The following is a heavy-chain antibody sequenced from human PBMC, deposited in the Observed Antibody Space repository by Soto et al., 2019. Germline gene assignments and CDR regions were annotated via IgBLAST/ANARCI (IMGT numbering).Heavy chain of an antibody. CDR1: GFTFSDYY. D-gene: IGHD5-12*01. CDR3: ARDDEGGYDWTSDAFDI. V-gene: IGHV3-11*01. Sequence: GGSLRLSCAASGFTFSDYYMSWIRQAPGKGLEWVSYISSSGSTIYYADSVKGRFTISRDNAKNSLYLQMNSLRAEDTAVYYCARDDEGGYDWTSDAFDIWGQGTMVTVSS. J-gene: IGHJ3*02. CDR2: ISSSGSTI.